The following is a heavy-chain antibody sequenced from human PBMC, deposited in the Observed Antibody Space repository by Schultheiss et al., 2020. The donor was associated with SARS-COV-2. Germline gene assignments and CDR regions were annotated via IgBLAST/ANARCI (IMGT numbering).Heavy chain of an antibody. CDR2: IIPIFGTA. D-gene: IGHD2-2*01. V-gene: IGHV1-69*13. CDR3: ASVGYCSSTSCPPGLAAFDI. J-gene: IGHJ3*02. Sequence: SVKVSCKASGYTFTGYYMHWVRQAPGQGLEWMGGIIPIFGTANYAQKFQGRVTITADESTSTAYMELSSLRSEDTAVYYCASVGYCSSTSCPPGLAAFDIWGQGTMVTVSS. CDR1: GYTFTGYY.